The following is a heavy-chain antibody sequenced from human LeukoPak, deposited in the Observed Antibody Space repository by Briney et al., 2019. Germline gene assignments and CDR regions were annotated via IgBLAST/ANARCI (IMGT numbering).Heavy chain of an antibody. D-gene: IGHD3-22*01. J-gene: IGHJ4*02. CDR2: INSNGGTT. CDR3: VKMGTYYYDSSGSNY. CDR1: GFTFSSYA. V-gene: IGHV3-64D*09. Sequence: GGSLRLSCAASGFTFSSYAMHWVRQAPGKGLEYVSAINSNGGTTYYSDSVKGRFTISRDNSKNTLYLQMSSLRAEDTAVYYCVKMGTYYYDSSGSNYWGQGTLVTVSS.